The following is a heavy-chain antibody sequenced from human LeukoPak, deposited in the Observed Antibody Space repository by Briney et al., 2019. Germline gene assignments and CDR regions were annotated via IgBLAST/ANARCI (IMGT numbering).Heavy chain of an antibody. Sequence: GGSLRLSCAASGFTFDDYGMSWVRQAPGKGLEWVSGINWNGGSTGYADSVKGRFTISRDNAKNSLYLQMNSLRAEDTALYYCARGMYCYDSSGYYPDYWGQGTLVTVSS. CDR2: INWNGGST. CDR1: GFTFDDYG. J-gene: IGHJ4*02. V-gene: IGHV3-20*04. CDR3: ARGMYCYDSSGYYPDY. D-gene: IGHD3-22*01.